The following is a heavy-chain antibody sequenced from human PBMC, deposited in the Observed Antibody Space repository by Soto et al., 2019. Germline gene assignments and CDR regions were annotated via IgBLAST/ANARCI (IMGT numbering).Heavy chain of an antibody. J-gene: IGHJ1*01. V-gene: IGHV3-23*01. CDR3: AKDMRVVAATPEYFQH. Sequence: EVQLLESGGGLVQPGGSLRLSCAASGFTFSSYAMSWVRQARGKGLEWVSAISGSGGSTYYADSVKGRFTISRDNSKNTVYLQMNSLRAEDTAVYYCAKDMRVVAATPEYFQHWGQGTLVTVSS. CDR1: GFTFSSYA. D-gene: IGHD2-15*01. CDR2: ISGSGGST.